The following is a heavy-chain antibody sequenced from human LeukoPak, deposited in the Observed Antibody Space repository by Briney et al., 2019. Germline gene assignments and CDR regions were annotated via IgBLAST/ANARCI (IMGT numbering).Heavy chain of an antibody. D-gene: IGHD2-15*01. CDR1: GYTLTELS. J-gene: IGHJ3*02. Sequence: ASVKVSCKVSGYTLTELSMHWVRQAPGKGLEWMGGFDPEDGETIYAQKFQGRVTMTEDTSTDTAYMELSSLRSEDTAVYYCATGQAWSDAFDIWGQGAMVTVSP. V-gene: IGHV1-24*01. CDR3: ATGQAWSDAFDI. CDR2: FDPEDGET.